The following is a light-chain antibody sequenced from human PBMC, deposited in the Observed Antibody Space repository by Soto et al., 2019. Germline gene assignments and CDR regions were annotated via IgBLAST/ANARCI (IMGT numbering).Light chain of an antibody. CDR1: SSNIGAGYD. Sequence: QSVLTQPPSVSGAPGQRVTISCTGSSSNIGAGYDVHWYQQLPGTAPKLLIYGNSNRPSGVPDRFAGSKSGTSASLAITGLQAEDEADYYCHSYDISLSGWVFGGGTKLTVL. J-gene: IGLJ3*02. CDR2: GNS. V-gene: IGLV1-40*01. CDR3: HSYDISLSGWV.